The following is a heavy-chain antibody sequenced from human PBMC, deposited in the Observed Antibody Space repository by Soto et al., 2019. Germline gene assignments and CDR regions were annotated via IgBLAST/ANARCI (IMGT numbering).Heavy chain of an antibody. V-gene: IGHV4-61*01. J-gene: IGHJ6*02. Sequence: SEALSLTCIVSGGSVSSGSYYWSWIRQPPGKGLEWIGYIYYSGSTNYDPSLKSRVTISVDTSKNQFSLKLSSVTAADTAVYYCARETVYYDILTGYYYYYGMDVWGQGTTVTVS. CDR3: ARETVYYDILTGYYYYYGMDV. CDR2: IYYSGST. CDR1: GGSVSSGSYY. D-gene: IGHD3-9*01.